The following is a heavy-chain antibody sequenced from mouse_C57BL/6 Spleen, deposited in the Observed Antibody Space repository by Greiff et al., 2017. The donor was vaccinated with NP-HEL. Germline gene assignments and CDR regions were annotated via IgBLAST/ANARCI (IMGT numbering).Heavy chain of an antibody. CDR1: GFNIKDDY. Sequence: EVQLQESGAELVRPGASVKLSCTASGFNIKDDYMHWVKQRPEQGLEWIGWIDPENGDTEYASKFQGKATITADTSSNTAYLQLSSLTSEDTAVYYCPYGNSFAYWGQGTLVTVSA. CDR2: IDPENGDT. CDR3: PYGNSFAY. J-gene: IGHJ3*01. D-gene: IGHD2-1*01. V-gene: IGHV14-4*01.